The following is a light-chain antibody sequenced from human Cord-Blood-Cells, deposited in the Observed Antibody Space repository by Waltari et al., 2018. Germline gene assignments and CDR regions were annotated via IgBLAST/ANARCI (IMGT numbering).Light chain of an antibody. J-gene: IGKJ1*01. Sequence: EIVMTQSPATLSVSPGARATLSCRASQSVSSNLAWYQQKPGHAPRLLIYGSSTSATGIPASFSGRGSGTDVTLTISSLQSVDFAVYYCQQYNNWPRTFGQGTKVEIK. CDR1: QSVSSN. V-gene: IGKV3-15*01. CDR3: QQYNNWPRT. CDR2: GSS.